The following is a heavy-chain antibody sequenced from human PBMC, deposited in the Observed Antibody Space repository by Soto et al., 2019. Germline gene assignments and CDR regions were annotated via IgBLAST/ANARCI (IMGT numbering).Heavy chain of an antibody. D-gene: IGHD5-12*01. CDR1: GGTFSSYA. Sequence: QVQLVQSGAEVKKPGSSVKVSCKASGGTFSSYAISWVRQAPGQGLEWMGGIIPIFGTANYAQKFQGRVTITADESTSTAYMELSSLRSEDTAVYYCARGKTPTHPAERWLQFAAFDIWGQGTMVTVSS. CDR3: ARGKTPTHPAERWLQFAAFDI. V-gene: IGHV1-69*01. CDR2: IIPIFGTA. J-gene: IGHJ3*02.